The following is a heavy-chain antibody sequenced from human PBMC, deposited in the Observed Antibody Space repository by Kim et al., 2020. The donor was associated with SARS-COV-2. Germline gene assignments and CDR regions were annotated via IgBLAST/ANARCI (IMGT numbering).Heavy chain of an antibody. CDR2: ISYDGSNK. CDR1: GFTFSSYV. J-gene: IGHJ4*02. Sequence: GGSLRLSCAASGFTFSSYVMHWVRQAPGKGLEWVAVISYDGSNKYYADSVKGRFTISRDNSKNTLYLQMNSLRAEDTAVYYCARARIAVALDYWGQGTLVTVSS. D-gene: IGHD6-19*01. V-gene: IGHV3-30*04. CDR3: ARARIAVALDY.